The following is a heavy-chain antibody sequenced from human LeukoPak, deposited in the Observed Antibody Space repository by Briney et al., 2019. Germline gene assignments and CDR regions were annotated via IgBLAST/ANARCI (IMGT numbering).Heavy chain of an antibody. Sequence: SETLSLTCTVSGGSVSSGSYYWSWIRQPPGKGLEWIGYIYYSGSTNYNPSLKSRVTISVDTSKNQFSLKLSSVTAADTAVYYCARGLRYNWNPYYFDYWGQGTLVTVSS. V-gene: IGHV4-61*01. CDR3: ARGLRYNWNPYYFDY. CDR2: IYYSGST. CDR1: GGSVSSGSYY. J-gene: IGHJ4*02. D-gene: IGHD1-20*01.